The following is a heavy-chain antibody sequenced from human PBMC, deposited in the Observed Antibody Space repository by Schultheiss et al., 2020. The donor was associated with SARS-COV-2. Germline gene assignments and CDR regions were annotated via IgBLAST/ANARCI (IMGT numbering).Heavy chain of an antibody. Sequence: GGSLRLSCAASGFTFSNAWMSWVRQAPGKGLEWVSYISSSSSTIYYADSVKGRFTISRDNAKNSLYLQMNSLRAEDTAVYYCARARIAVAFDGFDIWGQGTMVTVSS. CDR1: GFTFSNAW. J-gene: IGHJ3*02. CDR3: ARARIAVAFDGFDI. V-gene: IGHV3-48*04. CDR2: ISSSSSTI. D-gene: IGHD6-19*01.